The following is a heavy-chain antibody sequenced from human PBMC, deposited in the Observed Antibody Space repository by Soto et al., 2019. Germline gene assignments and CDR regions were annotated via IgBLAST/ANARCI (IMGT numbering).Heavy chain of an antibody. V-gene: IGHV3-23*01. Sequence: GGSLRLSCAASGFTFSSYAMSWVRQAPGKGLEWVSAISGSGGRTYYADSVKGRFTISRDNSKNTLYLQMNSLRAEDTAVYYCAKDRIGDDSYYDYWGQGTLVTVSS. CDR2: ISGSGGRT. CDR3: AKDRIGDDSYYDY. CDR1: GFTFSSYA. J-gene: IGHJ4*02. D-gene: IGHD3-3*01.